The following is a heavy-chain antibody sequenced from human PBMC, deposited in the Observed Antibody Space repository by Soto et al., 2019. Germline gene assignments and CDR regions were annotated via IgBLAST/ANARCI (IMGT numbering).Heavy chain of an antibody. CDR2: VIPSFGTA. CDR1: GGTFSSYA. D-gene: IGHD6-19*01. J-gene: IGHJ6*02. CDR3: ATSIAVAAPYYYYGMDV. V-gene: IGHV1-69*01. Sequence: QVQLVQSGAEVKKPGSSVKVSCKASGGTFSSYAISWVRQAPGQGLEWMGGVIPSFGTANYAQKFQGRVTSTADACTGKAEMELSSLRSEDTAVYYCATSIAVAAPYYYYGMDVWGQGTTVTVSS.